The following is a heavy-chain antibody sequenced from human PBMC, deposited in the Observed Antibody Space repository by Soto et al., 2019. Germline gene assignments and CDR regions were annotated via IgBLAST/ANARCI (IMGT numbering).Heavy chain of an antibody. J-gene: IGHJ4*02. D-gene: IGHD3-22*01. V-gene: IGHV1-18*01. CDR1: GYTFTSYG. Sequence: QVPLVQSGAEVKKPGASVKVSCKASGYTFTSYGISWVRQAPGQGLEWMGWISAYNGNTNYAQKLQGRVTMTTDTSTSTAYMELRSLRSDDTAVYYCARDHIPLVVVGANLFDYWGQGTLVTVSS. CDR2: ISAYNGNT. CDR3: ARDHIPLVVVGANLFDY.